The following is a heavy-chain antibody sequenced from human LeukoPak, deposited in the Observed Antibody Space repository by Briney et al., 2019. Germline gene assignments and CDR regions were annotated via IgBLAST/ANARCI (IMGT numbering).Heavy chain of an antibody. J-gene: IGHJ4*02. Sequence: PGGSLRLSCAASGFTFSGSAMHWVRQASGKGLEWVGRIRSKANSYATAYAASVKGRFTISRDDSKNTAYLQMNSLKTEDTAVYYCTSRGYYDSSGYYPFDYWGQETLVTVSS. V-gene: IGHV3-73*01. CDR3: TSRGYYDSSGYYPFDY. CDR1: GFTFSGSA. D-gene: IGHD3-22*01. CDR2: IRSKANSYAT.